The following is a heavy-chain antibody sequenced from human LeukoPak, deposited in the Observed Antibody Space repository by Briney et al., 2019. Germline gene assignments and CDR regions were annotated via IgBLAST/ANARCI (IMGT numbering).Heavy chain of an antibody. CDR1: GYTFTGYY. J-gene: IGHJ4*02. V-gene: IGHV1-2*02. CDR2: INPNSGGT. D-gene: IGHD4-11*01. CDR3: AREGANDVYSNYYFDY. Sequence: ASVKVSCKASGYTFTGYYMHWVRQAPGQGLEWMGWINPNSGGTNYAQKFQGRVTMTRDTSISTAYMELSSLRSDDTAVYYCAREGANDVYSNYYFDYWGQGTLVTVSS.